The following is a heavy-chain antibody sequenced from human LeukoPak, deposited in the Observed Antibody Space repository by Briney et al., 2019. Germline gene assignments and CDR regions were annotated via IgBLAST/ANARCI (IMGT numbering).Heavy chain of an antibody. CDR1: GFTFSSYA. V-gene: IGHV3-23*01. D-gene: IGHD2-2*01. Sequence: GGSLRLSCAASGFTFSSYAMSWVRQAPGKGLEWVSAISGSGGSTYYADSVKGRFTISRDNSKNTLYLQMSSLRAEDTAVYYCANLRTNSPVDYWGQGTLVTVSS. CDR2: ISGSGGST. J-gene: IGHJ4*02. CDR3: ANLRTNSPVDY.